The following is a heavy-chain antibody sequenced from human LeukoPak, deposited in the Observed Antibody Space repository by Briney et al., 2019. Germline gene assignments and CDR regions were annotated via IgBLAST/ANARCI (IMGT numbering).Heavy chain of an antibody. Sequence: MTGGSLRLSCAASGFTFSNSAMNWVRQVPGKGLEWVSSIDYDSSHIYYAASVRGRFTISRDNARNSVYLQMNSLRIEDTAVYYWARDPLRYLRGGHYDFWGREPLGGVPS. CDR3: ARDPLRYLRGGHYDF. V-gene: IGHV3-21*01. J-gene: IGHJ4*02. D-gene: IGHD3-9*01. CDR1: GFTFSNSA. CDR2: IDYDSSHI.